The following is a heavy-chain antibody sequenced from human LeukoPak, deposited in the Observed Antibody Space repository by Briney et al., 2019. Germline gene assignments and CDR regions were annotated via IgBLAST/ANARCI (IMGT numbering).Heavy chain of an antibody. D-gene: IGHD4/OR15-4a*01. J-gene: IGHJ4*02. Sequence: PGGSLRLSCAVSGFTFSSHAMTWVRQAPGKGLEWVSGISISGDITYYADSVQGRFIIFRDNSKNTVYLQMNSLRVEDTAVYYCANEEVPNDDWGQGTLVTVSS. CDR2: ISISGDIT. CDR3: ANEEVPNDD. V-gene: IGHV3-23*01. CDR1: GFTFSSHA.